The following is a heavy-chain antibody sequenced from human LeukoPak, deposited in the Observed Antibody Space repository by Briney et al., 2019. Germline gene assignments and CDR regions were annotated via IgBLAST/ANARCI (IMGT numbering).Heavy chain of an antibody. CDR3: ARGDYYGSGSYYY. V-gene: IGHV4-4*07. CDR2: IYTSGST. Sequence: SETLSLTCTVSGGSISSCYWSWIRQPAGKGLEWIGRIYTSGSTNYNPSLKSRVTISVDTSKNQFSLKLSSVTAADTAVYYCARGDYYGSGSYYYWGQGTLVTVSS. J-gene: IGHJ4*02. D-gene: IGHD3-10*01. CDR1: GGSISSCY.